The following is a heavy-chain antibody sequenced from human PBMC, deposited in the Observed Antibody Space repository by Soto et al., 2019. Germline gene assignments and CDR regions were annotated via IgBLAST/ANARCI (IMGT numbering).Heavy chain of an antibody. D-gene: IGHD6-13*01. CDR2: ISYDGSNK. J-gene: IGHJ4*02. CDR1: GFTFSSYG. Sequence: QVQLVESGGGVVQPGRSLRLSCAASGFTFSSYGMLWVRQAPGKGLEWVAVISYDGSNKYYADSVKGRFTISRDNSKNTLYLQMNSLRAEDTAVYYCAKTRMTYSSSWSTDWIDYWGQGTLVTVSS. V-gene: IGHV3-30*18. CDR3: AKTRMTYSSSWSTDWIDY.